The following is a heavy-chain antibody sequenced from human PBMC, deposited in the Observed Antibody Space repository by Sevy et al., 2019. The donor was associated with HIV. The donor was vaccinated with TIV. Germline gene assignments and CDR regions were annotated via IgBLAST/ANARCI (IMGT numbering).Heavy chain of an antibody. V-gene: IGHV3-30*04. Sequence: GGSLRLSCAASEFTFSSYAMHWVRQAPGKGLEWVAVISYDGSNKYYADSVKGRFTISRDNSKNTLYLQMNSLRAEDTAVYYCAREEGSSSSADYWGQGTLVTVSS. CDR1: EFTFSSYA. J-gene: IGHJ4*02. CDR3: AREEGSSSSADY. CDR2: ISYDGSNK. D-gene: IGHD6-6*01.